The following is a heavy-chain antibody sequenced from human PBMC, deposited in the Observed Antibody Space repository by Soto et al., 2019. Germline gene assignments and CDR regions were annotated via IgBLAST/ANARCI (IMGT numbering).Heavy chain of an antibody. V-gene: IGHV1-18*01. D-gene: IGHD3-22*01. CDR2: ISAYNGNK. J-gene: IGHJ1*01. CDR1: GYSFTSYG. Sequence: ASVKVSCKASGYSFTSYGISWVRQAPGQGLEWMGWISAYNGNKNYAQKLQGRVTMTTDTSTSTAYMELSSLRSEDTAVYYCAADVFLDSSVSIQHWGQGTLVTVSS. CDR3: AADVFLDSSVSIQH.